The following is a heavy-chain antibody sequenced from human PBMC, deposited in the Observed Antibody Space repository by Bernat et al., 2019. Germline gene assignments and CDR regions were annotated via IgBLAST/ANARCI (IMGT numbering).Heavy chain of an antibody. CDR3: ARSPFSIAVPGAGHYFDY. J-gene: IGHJ4*02. Sequence: EVQVLESGGGLVQPGGSLRLSCAASGFTFSSYAMTWVRQAPGKGLEWVSIISAGGGSTDYADSVKGRFIISRDNSKNTLFLQMNSLRGEDTAVYYCARSPFSIAVPGAGHYFDYWGQGTLVTVSS. V-gene: IGHV3-23*01. CDR2: ISAGGGST. D-gene: IGHD6-13*01. CDR1: GFTFSSYA.